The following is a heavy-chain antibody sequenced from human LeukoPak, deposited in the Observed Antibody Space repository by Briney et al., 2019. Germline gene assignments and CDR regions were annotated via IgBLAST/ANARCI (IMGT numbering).Heavy chain of an antibody. D-gene: IGHD6-19*01. CDR2: ISSSSSYI. CDR3: ARYIAVAGTDY. V-gene: IGHV3-21*01. Sequence: TGGSLRLSCAASGFTFSSYSMNWVRQAPGKGLEWVSSISSSSSYIYYADSVKGRFTISRDNAKNSLYLQMNSLRVEDTAVYYCARYIAVAGTDYWGQGTLVTVSS. CDR1: GFTFSSYS. J-gene: IGHJ4*02.